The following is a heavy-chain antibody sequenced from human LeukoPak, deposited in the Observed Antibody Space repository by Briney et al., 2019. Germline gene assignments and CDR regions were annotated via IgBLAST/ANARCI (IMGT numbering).Heavy chain of an antibody. V-gene: IGHV4-31*03. CDR3: ARGGAELGIDRYRFDY. D-gene: IGHD7-27*01. CDR1: GGSISSGGYY. CDR2: IYYSGST. J-gene: IGHJ4*02. Sequence: SETLSLTCTVSGGSISSGGYYWSWIRQHPGKGLEWIGYIYYSGSTYYNPSLKSRVTISVDTSKNQFSLKLSSVTAADTAVYYCARGGAELGIDRYRFDYWGQGTLVTVSS.